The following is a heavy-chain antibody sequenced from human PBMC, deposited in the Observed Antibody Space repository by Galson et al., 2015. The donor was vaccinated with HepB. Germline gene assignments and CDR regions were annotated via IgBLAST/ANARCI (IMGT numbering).Heavy chain of an antibody. D-gene: IGHD2-2*01. CDR3: AREEDSSLDY. CDR1: GFTFSSYA. Sequence: SLRLSCAASGFTFSSYAMHWVRQAPGKGLEWVAVISYDGSNKYYADSVKGRFTISRDNSENTLYLQMNSLRAEDTAVYYCAREEDSSLDYWGQGTLVTVSS. CDR2: ISYDGSNK. J-gene: IGHJ4*02. V-gene: IGHV3-30-3*01.